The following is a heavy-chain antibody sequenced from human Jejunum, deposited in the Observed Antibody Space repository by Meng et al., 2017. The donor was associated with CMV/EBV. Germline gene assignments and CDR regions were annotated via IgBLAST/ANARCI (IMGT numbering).Heavy chain of an antibody. CDR1: YY. V-gene: IGHV4-39*07. CDR3: ARDYPGYYDNKGYYAFDV. CDR2: IYYRAHT. Sequence: YYWVWRRHSPGPGLDCIGSIYYRAHTYYTPSLHSRVPISLHPSKPKFSLRLTSVTAAAPAVYSCARDYPGYYDNKGYYAFDVWGQGTMVTVSS. D-gene: IGHD3-22*01. J-gene: IGHJ3*01.